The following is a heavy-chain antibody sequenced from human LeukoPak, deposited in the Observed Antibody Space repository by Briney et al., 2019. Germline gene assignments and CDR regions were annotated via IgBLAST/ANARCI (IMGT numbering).Heavy chain of an antibody. V-gene: IGHV1-18*01. Sequence: ASVKVSCKASGYTFASYGISWVRQAPGQGLEWMGWISAYNGNTNYAQKLQGRVTMTTDTSTSTAYMELRSLRSDDTAVYYCARAVGVPLWSNFFDYWGQGTLVTVSS. CDR2: ISAYNGNT. CDR3: ARAVGVPLWSNFFDY. J-gene: IGHJ4*02. CDR1: GYTFASYG. D-gene: IGHD5-18*01.